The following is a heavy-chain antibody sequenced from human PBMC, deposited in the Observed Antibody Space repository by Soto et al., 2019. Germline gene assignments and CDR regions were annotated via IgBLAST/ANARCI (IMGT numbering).Heavy chain of an antibody. J-gene: IGHJ4*01. CDR2: INHDGSVQ. CDR1: GFTFSGYW. V-gene: IGHV3-7*03. CDR3: ARAPYSNAWYRFDL. D-gene: IGHD4-4*01. Sequence: TGGSLRLSCEASGFTFSGYWMSWVRQAPGKGLEWVAYINHDGSVQYYVDSVKGRLTISRDNAKKQLYLQMNGLRAEDTALYYCARAPYSNAWYRFDLWGQGTLVTVSS.